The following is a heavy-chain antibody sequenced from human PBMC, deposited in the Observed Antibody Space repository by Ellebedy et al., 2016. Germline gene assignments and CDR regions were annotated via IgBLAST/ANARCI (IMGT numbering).Heavy chain of an antibody. Sequence: GESLKISCVGSGFTFRRFGMHWVRQAPGKGLEWVAQIWYDGSHTYYADSVKGRFTISRDNFNNMVYLQMSSLRPEDTAVYYCARDGQQLAPYSMDVWGQGTTVTVYS. V-gene: IGHV3-33*08. D-gene: IGHD3/OR15-3a*01. CDR2: IWYDGSHT. J-gene: IGHJ6*02. CDR3: ARDGQQLAPYSMDV. CDR1: GFTFRRFG.